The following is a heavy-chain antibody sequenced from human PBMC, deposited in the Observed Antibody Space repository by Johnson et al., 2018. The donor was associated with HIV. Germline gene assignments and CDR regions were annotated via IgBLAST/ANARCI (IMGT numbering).Heavy chain of an antibody. J-gene: IGHJ3*02. D-gene: IGHD2-15*01. CDR3: AVDKCSGGSCYPDAFDI. CDR2: IRSDGSST. CDR1: GFTFSSYA. V-gene: IGHV3-64*01. Sequence: VHLVESGGGLVQPGGSLRLSCAASGFTFSSYAMHWVRQAPGKGLECVSAIRSDGSSTYYANSVKGRFTISSDNSKNTLYLQMGSLRAEDMAVYYCAVDKCSGGSCYPDAFDIWGQGTMVTVSS.